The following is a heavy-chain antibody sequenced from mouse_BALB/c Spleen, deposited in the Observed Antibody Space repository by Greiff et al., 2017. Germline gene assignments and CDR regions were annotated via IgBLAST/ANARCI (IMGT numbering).Heavy chain of an antibody. CDR2: IWAGGST. V-gene: IGHV2-9*02. Sequence: VMLVESGPGLVAPSQSLSITCTVSGFSLTSYGVHWVRQPPGKGLEWLGVIWAGGSTNYNSALMSRLSISKDNSKSQVFLKMNSLQTDDTAMYYCARDPAYYFDYWGQGTTLTVSS. J-gene: IGHJ2*01. CDR3: ARDPAYYFDY. CDR1: GFSLTSYG.